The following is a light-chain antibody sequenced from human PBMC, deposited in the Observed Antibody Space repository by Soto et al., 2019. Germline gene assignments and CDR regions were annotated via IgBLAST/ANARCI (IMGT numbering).Light chain of an antibody. J-gene: IGKJ4*01. CDR3: QQRSNWPPEIS. V-gene: IGKV3-11*01. CDR2: GAS. CDR1: QSVSSS. Sequence: IVLTQSPATLSLSPGERATLSCRAIQSVSSSLAWYQQKPGQAPRLLLFGASNRATGIPAKFSGSGSGTDFTLTISSLEPEDFAVYYCQQRSNWPPEISFGGGTKVDIK.